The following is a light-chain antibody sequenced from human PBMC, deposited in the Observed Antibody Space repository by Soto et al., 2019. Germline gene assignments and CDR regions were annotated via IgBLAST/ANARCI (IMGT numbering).Light chain of an antibody. J-gene: IGLJ1*01. CDR3: CSYAGSYTSYV. CDR2: DVS. V-gene: IGLV2-11*01. CDR1: SSDVGGYNY. Sequence: QSVLTQPRAVSGSPAQSVTISCTGTSSDVGGYNYVSWYQQHPGKAPKLMIYDVSKRPSGVPDRFSGSKSGDTASLTISGLQAEDEADYYCCSYAGSYTSYVFGTGTKVTVL.